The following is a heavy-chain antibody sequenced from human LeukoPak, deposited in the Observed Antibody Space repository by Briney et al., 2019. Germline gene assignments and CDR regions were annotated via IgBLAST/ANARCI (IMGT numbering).Heavy chain of an antibody. D-gene: IGHD2-2*01. CDR3: ARRGYCSSTSCYAVEFDY. J-gene: IGHJ4*02. Sequence: ASVKVSCKASGYTFTSYGISWVRQAPGQGLEWMGWIGAYNGNTNYAQRLQGRVTMTTDTSTSTAYMELRSLRSDDTAVYYCARRGYCSSTSCYAVEFDYWGQGTLVTVSS. CDR2: IGAYNGNT. CDR1: GYTFTSYG. V-gene: IGHV1-18*01.